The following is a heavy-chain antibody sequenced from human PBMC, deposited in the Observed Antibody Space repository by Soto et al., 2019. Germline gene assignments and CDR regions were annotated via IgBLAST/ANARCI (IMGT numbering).Heavy chain of an antibody. Sequence: EVQLVESGGGLVQPGGSLRLSCAASGFTFSSYWMHWVRQAPGKGLVWVSRINSDGSSTSYADSVKGRFTISRDNAKNSLYLQMNSLRAEDTVVYSCARDRAVAGAWAWFAPWGQGTLVTVSS. CDR3: ARDRAVAGAWAWFAP. V-gene: IGHV3-74*01. D-gene: IGHD6-19*01. CDR2: INSDGSST. J-gene: IGHJ5*02. CDR1: GFTFSSYW.